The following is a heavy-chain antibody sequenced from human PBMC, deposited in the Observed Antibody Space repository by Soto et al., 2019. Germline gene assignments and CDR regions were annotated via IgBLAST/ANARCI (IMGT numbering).Heavy chain of an antibody. J-gene: IGHJ4*02. CDR3: VRDRGYTGYDLQY. V-gene: IGHV3-48*02. CDR1: GFPVSSYA. D-gene: IGHD5-12*01. CDR2: INSGSSTI. Sequence: EVQLVESGGGLVQPGGSLRLSCADSGFPVSSYAMNWVRPAPGKGLEWVSYINSGSSTIYYADSAKGRFTISRDNAKNSLYLQMTSLRDEDTAVYFCVRDRGYTGYDLQYWGQGALVAVSS.